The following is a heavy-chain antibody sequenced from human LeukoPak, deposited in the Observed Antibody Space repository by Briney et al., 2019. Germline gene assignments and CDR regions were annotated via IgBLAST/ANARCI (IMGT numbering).Heavy chain of an antibody. CDR1: GFTFTSNG. Sequence: GGSLRLSCAASGFTFTSNGIHWVRQAPGKGLEWVAFILFDGSNQYYGDSVKGRFTISRDNSTNTLYLQMNSLRAEDTAVYFCAKARVGAIRDIDYWGQGTLVTVSS. CDR2: ILFDGSNQ. V-gene: IGHV3-30*02. D-gene: IGHD1-26*01. J-gene: IGHJ4*02. CDR3: AKARVGAIRDIDY.